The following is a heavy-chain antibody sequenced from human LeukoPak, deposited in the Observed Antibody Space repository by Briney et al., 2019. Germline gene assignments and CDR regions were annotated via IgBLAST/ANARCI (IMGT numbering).Heavy chain of an antibody. D-gene: IGHD2-21*02. CDR1: GGSISSSSYY. CDR3: ARQAGGIVVVTAIPNWFDP. J-gene: IGHJ5*02. Sequence: SVTLSLTCTVSGGSISSSSYYWGWICQPPGKGLEWIGSMYYSGSTYYNPSLKSRVTISVDTSKNQFSLKLSSVTAADTAVYYCARQAGGIVVVTAIPNWFDPWGQGTLVTVSS. CDR2: MYYSGST. V-gene: IGHV4-39*01.